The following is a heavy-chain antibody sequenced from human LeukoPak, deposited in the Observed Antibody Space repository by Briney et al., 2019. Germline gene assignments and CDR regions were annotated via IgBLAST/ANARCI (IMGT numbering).Heavy chain of an antibody. CDR1: GGSISSGSYY. D-gene: IGHD3-22*01. CDR3: ASTTLDYYDSSGPPFDY. J-gene: IGHJ4*02. V-gene: IGHV4-61*02. Sequence: PSQTLSLTCTVSGGSISSGSYYWSWIRQPAGKGLEWIVRIYTSGSTNYNPSLKSRVTISVDTSKNQFSLKLSSVTAADTAVYYCASTTLDYYDSSGPPFDYWGQGTLVTVSS. CDR2: IYTSGST.